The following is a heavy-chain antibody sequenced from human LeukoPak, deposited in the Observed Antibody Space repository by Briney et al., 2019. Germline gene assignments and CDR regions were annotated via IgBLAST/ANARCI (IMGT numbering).Heavy chain of an antibody. J-gene: IGHJ4*02. CDR2: ISSDGTHK. CDR3: ARVSDYSNYFDF. CDR1: GFSFRSYG. D-gene: IGHD4-11*01. Sequence: GGSLRLSCAASGFSFRSYGTHWVRQAPGKGLEWVAVISSDGTHKYYAESVKGRFTISRDNSKNMLYLQMNSLRAEDTAVYYCARVSDYSNYFDFWGQGTLVTVSS. V-gene: IGHV3-30*03.